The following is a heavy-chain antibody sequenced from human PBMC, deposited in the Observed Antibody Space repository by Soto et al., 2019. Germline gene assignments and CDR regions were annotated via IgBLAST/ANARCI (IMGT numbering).Heavy chain of an antibody. V-gene: IGHV3-23*01. CDR1: GFTFSSYA. CDR2: ISGSGGSA. CDR3: AKDLISHPSYSSGWSGGGDAFDI. D-gene: IGHD6-19*01. Sequence: PGGSLRLSCAASGFTFSSYAMSWVRQAPGKGLEWVSAISGSGGSAYYADSVKGRFTISRDNSKNTLYLQMNSLRAEDTAVYYGAKDLISHPSYSSGWSGGGDAFDIWGQGKMVTVSS. J-gene: IGHJ3*02.